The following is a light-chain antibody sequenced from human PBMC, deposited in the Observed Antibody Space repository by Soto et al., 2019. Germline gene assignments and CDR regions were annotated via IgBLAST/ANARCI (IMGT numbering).Light chain of an antibody. CDR1: SSDVGAYNY. J-gene: IGLJ1*01. V-gene: IGLV2-14*01. Sequence: QSALTQPASVSGSPGQSITISCTGTSSDVGAYNYVSWYQHHPGKVPKVMIYGVSNRPSGVSNRFSGSKSGNTASLTISGLQADDEADYFCCSSAPESTYVFGTGTKVTVL. CDR3: CSSAPESTYV. CDR2: GVS.